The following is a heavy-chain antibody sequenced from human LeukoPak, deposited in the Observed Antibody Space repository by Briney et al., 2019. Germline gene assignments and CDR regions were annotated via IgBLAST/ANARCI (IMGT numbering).Heavy chain of an antibody. CDR2: IIPDSGGT. CDR3: STEDKYCAGANCGVF. Sequence: ASVKVSCKASGYTLTEYYIHWVRQAPGQGLEWMGFIIPDSGGTTYQQNFQGRVTMTRDTSISTFYMELSSLRPDDTAVYSCSTEDKYCAGANCGVFWGQGTLVTVSS. D-gene: IGHD2-21*01. CDR1: GYTLTEYY. V-gene: IGHV1-2*02. J-gene: IGHJ4*02.